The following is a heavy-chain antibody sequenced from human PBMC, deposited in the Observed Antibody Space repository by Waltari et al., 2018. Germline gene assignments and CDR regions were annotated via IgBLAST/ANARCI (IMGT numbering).Heavy chain of an antibody. D-gene: IGHD3-22*01. CDR3: ARDPYYYDSSYYFDY. Sequence: QVQLVQSGAEVKKPGASVKVSCKASGYTFTGYYLHWVRQAPGQGLEWMGWINPNSGGTNYAQKFQGRVTMTRDTSISTAYMELSRLRSDDTAVYYCARDPYYYDSSYYFDYWGQGTLVTVSS. J-gene: IGHJ4*02. CDR1: GYTFTGYY. CDR2: INPNSGGT. V-gene: IGHV1-2*02.